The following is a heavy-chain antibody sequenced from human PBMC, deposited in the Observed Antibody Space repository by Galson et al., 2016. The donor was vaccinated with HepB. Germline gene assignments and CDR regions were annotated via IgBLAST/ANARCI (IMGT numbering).Heavy chain of an antibody. D-gene: IGHD4-23*01. CDR1: GGTLVTHG. CDR3: ARAGNDYGGDVDF. V-gene: IGHV1-69*13. CDR2: IIPTYGAT. J-gene: IGHJ4*02. Sequence: SVKVSCKAYGGTLVTHGISWVRQAPGQGLEWMGRIIPTYGATDYAQRFQGRVTITADESMTTVYMAVRSLKSDDTAVYYCARAGNDYGGDVDFWGQGTQVTVAS.